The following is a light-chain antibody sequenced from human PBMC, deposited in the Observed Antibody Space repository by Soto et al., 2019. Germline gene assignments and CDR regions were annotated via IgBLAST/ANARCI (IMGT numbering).Light chain of an antibody. CDR3: QQYNNWPPYT. V-gene: IGKV3-15*01. CDR2: GAS. J-gene: IGKJ2*01. Sequence: EIVMTQSPATLSVSPGERATLSCRASHSVSSNLAWYQQKPGQAPRLLIYGASTRATGVPARFSGSGSGTVFTLTIIGLQSEDFAVYYCQQYNNWPPYTFGQGTKLEIK. CDR1: HSVSSN.